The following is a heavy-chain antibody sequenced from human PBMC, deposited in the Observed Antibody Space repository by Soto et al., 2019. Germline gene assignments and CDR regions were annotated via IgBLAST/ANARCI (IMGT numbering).Heavy chain of an antibody. J-gene: IGHJ4*02. CDR1: GFTFSTYA. CDR2: ISFSGSTI. Sequence: GSLRLSCAASGFTFSTYALSWVRQAPGKGLEWVSYISFSGSTIYYADSVKGRFTISRDNAKNSLYLQMNNLRPEDTAVYYCAGGDSGSFDSWGQGTLVTVSS. V-gene: IGHV3-48*04. D-gene: IGHD3-16*01. CDR3: AGGDSGSFDS.